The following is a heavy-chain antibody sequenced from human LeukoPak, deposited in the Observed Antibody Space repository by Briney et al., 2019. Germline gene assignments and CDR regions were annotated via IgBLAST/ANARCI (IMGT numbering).Heavy chain of an antibody. J-gene: IGHJ4*02. V-gene: IGHV3-64*01. CDR2: ISPDGGRT. CDR3: ARAFSYGDCVDY. CDR1: AFTFSSYA. D-gene: IGHD4-17*01. Sequence: GGSLRLSCAASAFTFSSYAMHWVRQAQGKGLEYVSAISPDGGRTYYANSVKGRFTISRDNSKHTLYLQMGSLRAEDMAVYYCARAFSYGDCVDYWGQGTLVTVSS.